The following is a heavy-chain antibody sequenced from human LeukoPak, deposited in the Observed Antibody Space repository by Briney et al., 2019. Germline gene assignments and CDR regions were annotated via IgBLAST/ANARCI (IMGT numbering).Heavy chain of an antibody. CDR1: GFTFNSYA. D-gene: IGHD1-26*01. Sequence: GGSLRLSCAASGFTFNSYAMSWVRQAPGKGLEWVSAISGSGGSTYYADSVKGRFTISRDNAKNSLYLQMNSLRAEDTAVYYCAREIGWELLYFDYWGQGTLVTVSS. CDR2: ISGSGGST. CDR3: AREIGWELLYFDY. J-gene: IGHJ4*02. V-gene: IGHV3-23*01.